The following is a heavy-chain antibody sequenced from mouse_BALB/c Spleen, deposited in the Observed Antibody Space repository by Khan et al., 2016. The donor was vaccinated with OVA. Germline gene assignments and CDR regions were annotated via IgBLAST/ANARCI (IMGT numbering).Heavy chain of an antibody. CDR3: ARMKLHCYFDL. CDR1: GYTFTNYG. Sequence: QIQLVQSGPELKKPGETVKISCKASGYTFTNYGMNWVQQAPGKGLKWMGWINTYTGEPQYADDFNGRFAFYLETSASTAYLQINNVKNEETAKYHCARMKLHCYFDLCRARTTVTVSP. D-gene: IGHD1-3*01. V-gene: IGHV9-3-1*01. CDR2: INTYTGEP. J-gene: IGHJ1*01.